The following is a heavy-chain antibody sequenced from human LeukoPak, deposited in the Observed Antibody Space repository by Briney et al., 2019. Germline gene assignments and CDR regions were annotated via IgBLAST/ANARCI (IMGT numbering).Heavy chain of an antibody. Sequence: ASVKVSCKASGYTFSSYATTWVRQAPGQGLEWMGRIIPSLGIPNYAQKFQGRVTITADKSTSTVYMDLSSLRSEDTAVYYCARNGVPDSLSTNNWFFDLWGRGTLVTVSS. CDR2: IIPSLGIP. CDR1: GYTFSSYA. D-gene: IGHD5/OR15-5a*01. J-gene: IGHJ2*01. CDR3: ARNGVPDSLSTNNWFFDL. V-gene: IGHV1-69*04.